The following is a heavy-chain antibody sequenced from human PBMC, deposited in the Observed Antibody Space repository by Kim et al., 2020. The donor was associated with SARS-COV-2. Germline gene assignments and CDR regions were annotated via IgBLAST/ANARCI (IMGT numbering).Heavy chain of an antibody. V-gene: IGHV4-59*01. CDR3: AREDIVVVPAANGAAYYYYGMDV. CDR2: IYYSGST. CDR1: GGSISSYY. J-gene: IGHJ6*02. D-gene: IGHD2-2*01. Sequence: SETLSLTCTVSGGSISSYYWSWIRQPPGKGLEWIGYIYYSGSTNYNPSLKSRVTISVDTSKNQFSLKLSSVTAADTAVYYCAREDIVVVPAANGAAYYYYGMDVWGQGTTVTVSS.